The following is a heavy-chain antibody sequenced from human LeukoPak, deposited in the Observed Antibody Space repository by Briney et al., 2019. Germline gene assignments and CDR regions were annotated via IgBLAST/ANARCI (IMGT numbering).Heavy chain of an antibody. CDR3: ATSPPASDWFDP. CDR2: FDPEDGET. D-gene: IGHD2-2*01. CDR1: GYTLTELS. Sequence: ASVKVSCKVSGYTLTELSMHWVRQAPGKGLEWMGGFDPEDGETIYAQKFQGRVTMTEDTSTDTAYMELSSLRSEDTAVYYCATSPPASDWFDPWGQGTLVTVSP. J-gene: IGHJ5*02. V-gene: IGHV1-24*01.